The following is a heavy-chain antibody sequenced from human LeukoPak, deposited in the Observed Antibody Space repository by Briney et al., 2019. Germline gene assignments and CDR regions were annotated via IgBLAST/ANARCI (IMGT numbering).Heavy chain of an antibody. J-gene: IGHJ4*02. Sequence: GGSLRLSCAASGFTFSSYEMNWVRQAPGKGLEWVSYISSSGSTIYYADSVKGRFTISRDNAKNSLYLQMNSLRAEDTAVYYCARALWFGELPTNFDYWGQGILVTVPS. D-gene: IGHD3-10*01. V-gene: IGHV3-48*03. CDR3: ARALWFGELPTNFDY. CDR1: GFTFSSYE. CDR2: ISSSGSTI.